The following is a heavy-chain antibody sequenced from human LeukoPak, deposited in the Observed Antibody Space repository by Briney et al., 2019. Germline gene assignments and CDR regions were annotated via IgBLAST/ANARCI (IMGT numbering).Heavy chain of an antibody. V-gene: IGHV4-34*01. CDR2: INHSGST. Sequence: DPSETLSLTCAVYGGSFSGYYWSWIRQPPGKGLEWIGEINHSGSTNYNPSLKSRVTISVDTSKNQFSLKLSSVAAADTAVYYCARGLTYIAAAASPWFDPWGQGTLVTVSS. CDR1: GGSFSGYY. CDR3: ARGLTYIAAAASPWFDP. J-gene: IGHJ5*02. D-gene: IGHD6-13*01.